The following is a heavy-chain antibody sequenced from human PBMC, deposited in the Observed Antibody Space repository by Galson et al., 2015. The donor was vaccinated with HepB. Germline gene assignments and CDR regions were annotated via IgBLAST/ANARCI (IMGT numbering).Heavy chain of an antibody. Sequence: SLRLSCAASGFIFGSYGMQWVRQVPGKGLEWVAVIWFDASKTYYADSVKGRFTISRDNSQNTVYLQLHSLRAEDTAVYYCARDRGASGSSWDFYYYMDVWGKGTTVTVSS. CDR2: IWFDASKT. J-gene: IGHJ6*03. D-gene: IGHD2-15*01. CDR1: GFIFGSYG. CDR3: ARDRGASGSSWDFYYYMDV. V-gene: IGHV3-33*01.